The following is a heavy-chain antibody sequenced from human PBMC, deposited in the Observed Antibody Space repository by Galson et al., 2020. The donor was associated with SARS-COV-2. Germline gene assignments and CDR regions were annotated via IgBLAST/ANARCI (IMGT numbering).Heavy chain of an antibody. CDR3: ARWSPLLEA. CDR2: LGSGGDTT. Sequence: GGSLRLSCLASGFTFSSYDMNWVRQAPGKGLEWVSYLGSGGDTTYYAASVKGRFTISRDNAKHLLFLPRNSLRAEDTAVDYCARWSPLLEAWGQGTLVGVAA. J-gene: IGHJ5*02. V-gene: IGHV3-48*03. CDR1: GFTFSSYD. D-gene: IGHD3-10*01.